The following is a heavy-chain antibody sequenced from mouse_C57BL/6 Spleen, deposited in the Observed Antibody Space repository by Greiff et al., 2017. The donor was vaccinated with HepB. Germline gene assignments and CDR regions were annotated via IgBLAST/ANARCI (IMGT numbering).Heavy chain of an antibody. CDR3: AIDSSGYYYAMDY. CDR1: GYTFTSYW. CDR2: IDPSDSYT. D-gene: IGHD3-2*02. J-gene: IGHJ4*01. V-gene: IGHV1-50*01. Sequence: VQLVESGAELVKPGASVKLSCKASGYTFTSYWMQWVKQRPGQGLEWIGEIDPSDSYTNYNQKFKGKATLTVDTSSSTAYMQLSSLTSEDSAVYYCAIDSSGYYYAMDYWGQGTSVTVSS.